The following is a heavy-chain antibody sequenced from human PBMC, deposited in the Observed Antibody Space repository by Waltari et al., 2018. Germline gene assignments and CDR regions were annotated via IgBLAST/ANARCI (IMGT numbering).Heavy chain of an antibody. CDR3: ARGDIPDY. V-gene: IGHV4-38-2*01. Sequence: QVQLQESGPGLVKPSETLSLTCAVSGYSISSGYYWGWIRQPRGKGLEWIGSIYHSGNTYYNASLKSRVTISVDTSKNQFSLKLSSVTAADTAVYYCARGDIPDYWGQGTLVTVSS. CDR1: GYSISSGYY. CDR2: IYHSGNT. J-gene: IGHJ4*02. D-gene: IGHD3-9*01.